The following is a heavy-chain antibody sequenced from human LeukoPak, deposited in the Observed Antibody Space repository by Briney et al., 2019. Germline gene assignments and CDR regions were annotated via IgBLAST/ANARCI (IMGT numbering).Heavy chain of an antibody. CDR3: ARERGRFRLDY. J-gene: IGHJ4*02. Sequence: GSLRLSCAASGFTFSDYSMNWVRQAPGKGLEWVSSITGSSNHIYYADSLKGRFTISRDNAKNSLYLQMNSLRAEDTAVYYCARERGRFRLDYWGQGTLVTVSS. V-gene: IGHV3-21*06. CDR2: ITGSSNHI. CDR1: GFTFSDYS. D-gene: IGHD6-19*01.